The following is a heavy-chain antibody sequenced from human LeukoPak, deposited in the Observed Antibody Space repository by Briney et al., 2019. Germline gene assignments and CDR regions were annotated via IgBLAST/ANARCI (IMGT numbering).Heavy chain of an antibody. J-gene: IGHJ5*02. D-gene: IGHD6-13*01. Sequence: PGGSLRLSCAASGFTVSSNYMSWVRQAPGKGLEWVSVIYSGGSTYYADSVKGRFTISRDNSKNTLYLQMNTLRADDTAVYYCARDGYSSSSNWFDPGAREPWSPSPQ. CDR2: IYSGGST. CDR3: ARDGYSSSSNWFDP. CDR1: GFTVSSNY. V-gene: IGHV3-66*01.